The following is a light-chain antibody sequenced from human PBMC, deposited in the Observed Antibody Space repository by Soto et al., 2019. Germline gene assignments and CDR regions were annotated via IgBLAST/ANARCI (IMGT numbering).Light chain of an antibody. V-gene: IGLV2-11*01. CDR2: DVT. CDR3: CSYGGGYIFGL. Sequence: QSALTQPRSVSGSPGQSVSISCTGTSGDIGFYNYVSWYQRHPGKAPKLILYDVTKRPSGVPDRFSGSKSGNTASLTISGLQAEDEADYFCCSYGGGYIFGLFGGGTKVTVL. J-gene: IGLJ3*02. CDR1: SGDIGFYNY.